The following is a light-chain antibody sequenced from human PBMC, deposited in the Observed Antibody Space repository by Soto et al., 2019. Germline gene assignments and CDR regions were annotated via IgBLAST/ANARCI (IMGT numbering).Light chain of an antibody. CDR1: QSISNY. CDR3: QQYYSFPRT. V-gene: IGKV1-39*01. CDR2: TTS. Sequence: DIQMTQSPSSLSASLGDRVTITCRASQSISNYLNWYQQKPGKAPKLLIHTTSSLQSGVPSRFSGSGSGTDFTLTISCLQSEDFATYYCQQYYSFPRTFGQGTKVDIK. J-gene: IGKJ1*01.